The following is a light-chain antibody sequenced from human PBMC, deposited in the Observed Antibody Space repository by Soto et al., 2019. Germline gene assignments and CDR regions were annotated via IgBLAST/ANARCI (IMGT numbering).Light chain of an antibody. CDR2: EVG. CDR1: SSDIGTYIY. Sequence: QSVLTQPASVSGSPGQSITISCTGTSSDIGTYIYVSWYLQHPGKAPKLLIYEVGNRPSGVSNRFSGSKSGNTASLTISGLQAEDEADYYCSSYTSSNSVVFCGGTKLTV. J-gene: IGLJ2*01. CDR3: SSYTSSNSVV. V-gene: IGLV2-14*01.